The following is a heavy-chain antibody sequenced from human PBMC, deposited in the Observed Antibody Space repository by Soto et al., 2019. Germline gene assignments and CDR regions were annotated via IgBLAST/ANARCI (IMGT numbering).Heavy chain of an antibody. CDR2: IFYSGST. J-gene: IGHJ4*02. Sequence: HLQESGPGLVKSFETLSLTCSVSGGSIRTAAYYWSWIRQRPGKALEWIGNIFYSGSTSFSSSLRSRVKISIDTSKNQFSLDLSSVSAADTAISFCARTLRSGNLRFDYWGQGTLVTVSS. CDR1: GGSIRTAAYY. D-gene: IGHD1-1*01. V-gene: IGHV4-31*03. CDR3: ARTLRSGNLRFDY.